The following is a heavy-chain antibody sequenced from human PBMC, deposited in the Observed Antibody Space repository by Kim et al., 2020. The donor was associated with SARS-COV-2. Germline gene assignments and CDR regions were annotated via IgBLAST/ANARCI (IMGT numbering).Heavy chain of an antibody. V-gene: IGHV1-24*01. J-gene: IGHJ6*02. CDR1: GYTLTELS. D-gene: IGHD6-19*01. CDR3: ATGVAVAGTPVDYYYYGMDV. CDR2: FDPEDGET. Sequence: ASVKVSCKVSGYTLTELSMHWVRQAPGKGLEWMGGFDPEDGETIYAQKFQGRVTMTEDTSTDTAYMELSSLRSEDTAVYYCATGVAVAGTPVDYYYYGMDVWGQGTTVTVSS.